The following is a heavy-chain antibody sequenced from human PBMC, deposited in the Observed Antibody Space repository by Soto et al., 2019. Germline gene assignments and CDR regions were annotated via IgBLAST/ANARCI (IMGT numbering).Heavy chain of an antibody. CDR3: ARAQYDYGSGSYRNWFDP. V-gene: IGHV4-34*01. Sequence: SETLSLTCAVYGGSFSGYYWSWIRQPPGKGLEWIGEINHSGSTNYNPSLKSRVTISVDTSKNQFSLKLSSVTAADTAVYYCARAQYDYGSGSYRNWFDPWGQGTLVT. CDR1: GGSFSGYY. CDR2: INHSGST. D-gene: IGHD3-10*01. J-gene: IGHJ5*02.